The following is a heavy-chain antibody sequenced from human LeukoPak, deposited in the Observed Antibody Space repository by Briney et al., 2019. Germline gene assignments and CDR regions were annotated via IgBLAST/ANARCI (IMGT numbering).Heavy chain of an antibody. V-gene: IGHV3-11*01. CDR3: ASPGIYGDYEYGMDV. J-gene: IGHJ6*02. Sequence: GGSLRLSCAASGFTFSDYYMSWIRQAPGKGLEWVSYISSSGSTIYYADSVKGRFTISRDNAKNSLYLQVNSLRAEDTAVYYCASPGIYGDYEYGMDVWGQGTTVTVSS. CDR2: ISSSGSTI. CDR1: GFTFSDYY. D-gene: IGHD4-17*01.